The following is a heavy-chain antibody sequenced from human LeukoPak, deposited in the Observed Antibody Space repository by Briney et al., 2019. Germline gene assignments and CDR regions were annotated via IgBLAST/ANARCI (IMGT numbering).Heavy chain of an antibody. Sequence: PGGSLRLSCAASGFTFDDYAMHWVRQAPGKGLEWVSGISWNSGSIGYADSVKGRFTISRDNAKNSLYLQMNSLRAEDTALYYCAKDGGRVWFGEEIRGSAFDIWGQGTMVTVSS. CDR1: GFTFDDYA. CDR3: AKDGGRVWFGEEIRGSAFDI. CDR2: ISWNSGSI. J-gene: IGHJ3*02. D-gene: IGHD3-10*01. V-gene: IGHV3-9*01.